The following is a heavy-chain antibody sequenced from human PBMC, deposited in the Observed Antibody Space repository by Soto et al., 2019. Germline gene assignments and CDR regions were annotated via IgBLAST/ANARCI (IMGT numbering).Heavy chain of an antibody. CDR2: ISGYNGDT. CDR1: GYTFTRYG. CDR3: AKNGQPPYYYYGLDV. Sequence: GHLVQSEAEVKKSGASVKVSCKASGYTFTRYGISWVRQAPGQGLEWMGWISGYNGDTNYAREFQGRVSMTIDTATTTANMELRSLTSDDTAVYYCAKNGQPPYYYYGLDVWGQGTKVTVSS. V-gene: IGHV1-18*01. J-gene: IGHJ6*02. D-gene: IGHD2-8*01.